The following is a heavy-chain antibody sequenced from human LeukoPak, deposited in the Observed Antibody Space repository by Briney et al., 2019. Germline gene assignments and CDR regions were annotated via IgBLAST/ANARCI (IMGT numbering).Heavy chain of an antibody. CDR2: IYYSGST. J-gene: IGHJ4*02. V-gene: IGHV4-61*08. D-gene: IGHD6-13*01. CDR3: ASTGYRPSRFDY. Sequence: SQTLSLTCAVSGGSISSGGYSWSWIRQPPGKGLEWIGYIYYSGSTNYNPSLKSRVTISVDTSKNQFSLKLSSVTAADTAVYYCASTGYRPSRFDYWGQGTLVTVSS. CDR1: GGSISSGGYS.